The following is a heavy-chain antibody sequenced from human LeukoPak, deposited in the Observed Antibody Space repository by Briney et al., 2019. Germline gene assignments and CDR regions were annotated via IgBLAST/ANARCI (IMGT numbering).Heavy chain of an antibody. CDR1: GGSLSNGGYY. CDR3: ARERDNWNYIDY. Sequence: SQTLSLTCTVSGGSLSNGGYYWSWIRQPPGKGLEWIGYIYHSGSTYYNPSLKSRVTISVDRSKNQFSLKLSSVTAADTAVYYCARERDNWNYIDYWGQGTLVTVSS. CDR2: IYHSGST. D-gene: IGHD1-20*01. V-gene: IGHV4-30-2*01. J-gene: IGHJ4*02.